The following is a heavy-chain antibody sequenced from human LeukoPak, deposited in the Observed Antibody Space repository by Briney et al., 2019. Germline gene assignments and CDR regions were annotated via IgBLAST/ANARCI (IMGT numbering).Heavy chain of an antibody. Sequence: GGSLRLSCTLSGLTVNDNYMSWVRQAPGKGLEWVSLIFPDGQTYYADFVQGRFSISRDNSKNTLYLQMNSLRAEDTAMYYCAKDRIARTTVTTFDYWGQGTLVTVSS. V-gene: IGHV3-53*01. J-gene: IGHJ4*02. CDR3: AKDRIARTTVTTFDY. D-gene: IGHD4-17*01. CDR1: GLTVNDNY. CDR2: IFPDGQT.